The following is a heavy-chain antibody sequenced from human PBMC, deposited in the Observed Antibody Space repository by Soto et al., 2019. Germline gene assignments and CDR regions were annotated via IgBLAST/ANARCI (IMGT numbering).Heavy chain of an antibody. CDR3: ARRGIVVVPAAIFFQHQHNWFDP. Sequence: QLQLQESGPGLVKPSETLSLTCTVSGGSISSSSYYWGWIRQPPGKGLEWIGSIYYSGSTYYNPSLKSRVTISVDTSKNQFSLKLSSVTAADTAVYYCARRGIVVVPAAIFFQHQHNWFDPWGQGTLVTVSS. V-gene: IGHV4-39*01. J-gene: IGHJ5*02. CDR2: IYYSGST. CDR1: GGSISSSSYY. D-gene: IGHD2-2*01.